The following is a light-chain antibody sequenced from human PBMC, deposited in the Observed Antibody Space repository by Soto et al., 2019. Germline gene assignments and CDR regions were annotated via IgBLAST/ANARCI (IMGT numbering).Light chain of an antibody. V-gene: IGLV2-14*01. CDR3: SSYTSSSFVV. Sequence: QSALTQPASVSGSPGQSITISCTGTSSDVGGYNYVSWYQQHPGKAPKLMIYDVSNRPSGVSNRFSGSKSGNTASLTISGLQAEDEADYYCSSYTSSSFVVFGGGNKLTVL. CDR1: SSDVGGYNY. J-gene: IGLJ2*01. CDR2: DVS.